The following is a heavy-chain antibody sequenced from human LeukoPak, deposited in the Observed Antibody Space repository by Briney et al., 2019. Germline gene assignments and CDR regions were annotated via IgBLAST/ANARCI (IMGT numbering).Heavy chain of an antibody. CDR2: INPNSGGT. CDR3: ARARMVRGKDYGMDV. CDR1: GYTFTGYY. D-gene: IGHD3-10*01. Sequence: ASVKVSCKASGYTFTGYYMHWVRQAPGQGLEWMGWINPNSGGTNYAQKFQGRVTMTRDTSISTAYMELSRLRSDDTAVYYCARARMVRGKDYGMDVWGQGTTVTVSS. J-gene: IGHJ6*02. V-gene: IGHV1-2*02.